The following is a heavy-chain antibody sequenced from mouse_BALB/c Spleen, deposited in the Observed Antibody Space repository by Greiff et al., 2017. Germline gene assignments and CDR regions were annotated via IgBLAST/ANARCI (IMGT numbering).Heavy chain of an antibody. J-gene: IGHJ4*01. V-gene: IGHV5-6-4*01. D-gene: IGHD2-1*01. CDR3: TRDHYYGNHYAMDY. CDR2: ISSGGSYT. Sequence: EVKLQESGGGLVKPGGSLKLSCAASGFTFSSYTMSWVRQTPEKRLEWVATISSGGSYTYYPDSVKGRFTISRDNAKNTLYLQMSSLKSEDTAMYYCTRDHYYGNHYAMDYWGQGTSVTVSS. CDR1: GFTFSSYT.